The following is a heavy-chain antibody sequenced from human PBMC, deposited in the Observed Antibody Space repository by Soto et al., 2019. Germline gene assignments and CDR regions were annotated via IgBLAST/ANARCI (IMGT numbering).Heavy chain of an antibody. D-gene: IGHD3-10*01. Sequence: QVHLVQSGAEVKKPGASVKVSCKASGYTFTSYGITWVRQAPGQGLEWMGWISAHNGNTDSAQKLQGRGIVTRDTSTSADYMELRSLRSDDTAVYYCARGRYGEYWGQGALVSVSS. CDR1: GYTFTSYG. V-gene: IGHV1-18*01. CDR3: ARGRYGEY. CDR2: ISAHNGNT. J-gene: IGHJ4*02.